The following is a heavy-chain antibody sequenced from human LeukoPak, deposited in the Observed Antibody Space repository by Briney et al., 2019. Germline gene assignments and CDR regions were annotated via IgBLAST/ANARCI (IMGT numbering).Heavy chain of an antibody. CDR1: GFTFSSYW. CDR3: VRSGGGNTALDY. J-gene: IGHJ4*02. D-gene: IGHD4-23*01. CDR2: INTGGSST. Sequence: GGSLRLSCAASGFTFSSYWMHWVRQAPGKGLAWVSRINTGGSSTTYADYVKGRFTISRDNAENTLYLQMNSLRAEDTAVYYCVRSGGGNTALDYWGQGTLVTVSS. V-gene: IGHV3-74*03.